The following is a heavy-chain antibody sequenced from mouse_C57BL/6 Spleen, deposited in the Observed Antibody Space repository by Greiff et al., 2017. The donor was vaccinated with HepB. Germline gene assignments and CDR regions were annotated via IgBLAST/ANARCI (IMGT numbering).Heavy chain of an antibody. J-gene: IGHJ3*01. CDR2: IYPGDGDT. V-gene: IGHV1-82*01. Sequence: QVQLKHSGPELVKPGASVKISCKASGYAFSSSWMNWVKQRPGKGLEWIGRIYPGDGDTNYNGKFKGKATLTADKSSSTAYMQLSSLTSEDSAVYFCAREGDYAWFAYWGQGTLVTVSA. CDR1: GYAFSSSW. CDR3: AREGDYAWFAY. D-gene: IGHD2-4*01.